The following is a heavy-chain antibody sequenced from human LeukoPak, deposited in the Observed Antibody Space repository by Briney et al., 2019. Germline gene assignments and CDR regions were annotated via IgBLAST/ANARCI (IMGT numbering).Heavy chain of an antibody. CDR2: IRSKAYGGTT. V-gene: IGHV3-49*03. CDR3: SEAHCTGDCYSFHYDYGMDV. J-gene: IGHJ6*02. CDR1: GFSIGDYA. Sequence: GGSLRLSCTASGFSIGDYAMSWFRQPPGKGLEWVGFIRSKAYGGTTEYATSVRGRFTISRDDSKSIVYLQMNSLKIEDAAVYYCSEAHCTGDCYSFHYDYGMDVWGHGTTVTV. D-gene: IGHD2-21*02.